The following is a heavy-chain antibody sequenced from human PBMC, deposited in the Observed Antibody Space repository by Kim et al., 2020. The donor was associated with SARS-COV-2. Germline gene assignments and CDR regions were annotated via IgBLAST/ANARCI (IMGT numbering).Heavy chain of an antibody. J-gene: IGHJ6*02. D-gene: IGHD3-22*01. V-gene: IGHV3-66*01. CDR1: GFTVSSNY. CDR2: IYSGGST. Sequence: GGSLRLSCAASGFTVSSNYMSWVRQAPGKGLEWVSVIYSGGSTYYADSVKGRFTISRDNSKNTLYLQMNILRAEDTAVYYCARDRGAYYYDSSGYYPGPMDVWGQGTTVTASS. CDR3: ARDRGAYYYDSSGYYPGPMDV.